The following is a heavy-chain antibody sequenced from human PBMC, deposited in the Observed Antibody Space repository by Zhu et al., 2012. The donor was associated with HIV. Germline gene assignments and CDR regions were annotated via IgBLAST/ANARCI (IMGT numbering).Heavy chain of an antibody. D-gene: IGHD2-2*01. CDR1: GGSINSNSYY. CDR2: IYYSGST. V-gene: IGHV4-39*01. CDR3: ARQEPWIVVVVPA. J-gene: IGHJ4*02. Sequence: QVQLQESGPGLVKPSETLSLTCTVSGGSINSNSYYWGWIRQPPGKGLEWIGSIYYSGSTYYNPSLKSRVTISVDASKNQFSLKLSSVTAADTAVYYCARQEPWIVVVVPAWGQGTLVTVSS.